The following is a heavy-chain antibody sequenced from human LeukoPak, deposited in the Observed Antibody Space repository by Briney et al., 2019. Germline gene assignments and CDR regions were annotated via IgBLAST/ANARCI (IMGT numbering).Heavy chain of an antibody. CDR3: ARVSYQEGVDY. V-gene: IGHV4-61*02. CDR2: ISPSGST. CDR1: SVSINGGNYY. J-gene: IGHJ4*02. D-gene: IGHD2-2*01. Sequence: PSETVSRNATVSSVSINGGNYYWTWLRQPAGKGLEWIGRISPSGSTNHNPSLTSRSTISVDTSKNQSSLKLNFVPAAHPAAYYWARVSYQEGVDYWSQGTLATVSS.